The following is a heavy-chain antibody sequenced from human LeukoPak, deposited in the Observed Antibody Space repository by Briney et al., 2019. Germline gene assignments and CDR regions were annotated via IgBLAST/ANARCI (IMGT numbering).Heavy chain of an antibody. D-gene: IGHD3-3*01. CDR1: GFTFSSYA. Sequence: GGSLRLSCAASGFTFSSYAMHWVRQAPGKGLEWVAVISYDGSNKYYADSVKGRFTISRDNSKNTLYLQMNSLRAEDTAVYYCARGVPYASWSGPHYSDYWGQGTLVTVSS. V-gene: IGHV3-30-3*01. CDR3: ARGVPYASWSGPHYSDY. J-gene: IGHJ4*02. CDR2: ISYDGSNK.